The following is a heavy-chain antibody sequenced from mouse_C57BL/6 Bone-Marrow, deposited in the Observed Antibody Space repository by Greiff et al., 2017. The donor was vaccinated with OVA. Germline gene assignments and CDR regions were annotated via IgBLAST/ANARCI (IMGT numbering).Heavy chain of an antibody. CDR2: IWRGGST. CDR1: GFSLTSYG. J-gene: IGHJ2*01. Sequence: VKLVESGPGLVQPSQSLSITCTVSGFSLTSYGVHWVRQSPGKGLEWLGVIWRGGSTDYNAAFMSRLSITKDNSKSQVFFKMNSLQADDTAIYYCAKSHYYGSHFDYWGQGTTLTVSS. D-gene: IGHD1-1*01. CDR3: AKSHYYGSHFDY. V-gene: IGHV2-5*01.